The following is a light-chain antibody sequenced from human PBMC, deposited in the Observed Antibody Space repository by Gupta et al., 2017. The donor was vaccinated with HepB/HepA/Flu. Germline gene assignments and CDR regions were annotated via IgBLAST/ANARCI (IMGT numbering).Light chain of an antibody. V-gene: IGKV3-20*01. Sequence: EIVLTQSPGPLSLSPGERATLSCRASQSVISSFLAWYQQKPDQAPRLLIYGASSRATGIPDRFSGSGCGTDFTLTISRREPEDFAVYCCQQEGSSPLTFGGGTKVEIK. CDR3: QQEGSSPLT. CDR1: QSVISSF. J-gene: IGKJ4*01. CDR2: GAS.